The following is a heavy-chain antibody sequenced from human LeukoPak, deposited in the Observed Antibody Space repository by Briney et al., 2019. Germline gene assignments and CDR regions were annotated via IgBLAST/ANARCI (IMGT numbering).Heavy chain of an antibody. J-gene: IGHJ4*02. D-gene: IGHD7-27*01. V-gene: IGHV6-1*01. CDR3: VRDFNWAFDY. CDR1: GDSVSSKSVS. Sequence: SQTLSLTCAISGDSVSSKSVSWNWARQSPSRGLEYLGRTRYRSTWNTFYSLSVQGRLTINADTSRNQVSLRLNSVTPEDTALYYCVRDFNWAFDYWGQGTLVTVSS. CDR2: TRYRSTWNT.